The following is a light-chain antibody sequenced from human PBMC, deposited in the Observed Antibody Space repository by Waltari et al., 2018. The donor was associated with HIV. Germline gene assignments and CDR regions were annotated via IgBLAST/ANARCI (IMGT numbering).Light chain of an antibody. CDR3: QQYKNWPRT. CDR2: RTS. Sequence: DIEMTPSPATLSLSPGERATLPCRASQSVSSNLDWYQQRPGQAPKVLIFRTSSMATGIPARFSGSGSGTEFTLTISSLQSEDFAVYYCQQYKNWPRTFGGGTKVEIK. CDR1: QSVSSN. J-gene: IGKJ4*01. V-gene: IGKV3-15*01.